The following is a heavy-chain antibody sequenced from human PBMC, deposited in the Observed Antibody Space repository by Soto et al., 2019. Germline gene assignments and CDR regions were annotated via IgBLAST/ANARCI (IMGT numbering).Heavy chain of an antibody. J-gene: IGHJ4*02. CDR1: GFTFTNSA. D-gene: IGHD3-22*01. V-gene: IGHV1-58*01. Sequence: QMQLVQSGPEVKKPGTSVKVSCKASGFTFTNSAVQWVRQARGQRLEWIGWIVVGSGSTDYAQKFQERVTLTRDMSTSTAYMELSSLRSEETAVYYCASAEWGYYDSSGYYYFDYWGQGTLVTVSS. CDR3: ASAEWGYYDSSGYYYFDY. CDR2: IVVGSGST.